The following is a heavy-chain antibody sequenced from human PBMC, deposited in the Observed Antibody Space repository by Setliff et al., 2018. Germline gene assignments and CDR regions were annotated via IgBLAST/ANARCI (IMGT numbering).Heavy chain of an antibody. J-gene: IGHJ4*02. V-gene: IGHV4-38-2*02. D-gene: IGHD3-3*01. Sequence: SETLSLTCTVSGYSISSGYYWGWIRQPPGKGLEWIGSIYHSGSTYYNPSLKGRVTISVDTSKNQFSLKLSSVTAADTAVYYCASRATYYNFWSGYYLYWGQGTLVTVSS. CDR1: GYSISSGYY. CDR3: ASRATYYNFWSGYYLY. CDR2: IYHSGST.